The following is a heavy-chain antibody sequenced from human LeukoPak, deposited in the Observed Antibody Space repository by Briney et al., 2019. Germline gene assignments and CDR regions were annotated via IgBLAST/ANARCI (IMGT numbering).Heavy chain of an antibody. Sequence: GESLTISCKGSGYSFTSYWIGWVRQMPGKGLEWMGIIYPGDSDTRYSPSFQGQVTISADKSISTAYLQWSSLKASDTAMYYCARHRFYDSSGYYLIAYYYMDVWGKGTTVTVSS. J-gene: IGHJ6*03. D-gene: IGHD3-22*01. V-gene: IGHV5-51*01. CDR1: GYSFTSYW. CDR3: ARHRFYDSSGYYLIAYYYMDV. CDR2: IYPGDSDT.